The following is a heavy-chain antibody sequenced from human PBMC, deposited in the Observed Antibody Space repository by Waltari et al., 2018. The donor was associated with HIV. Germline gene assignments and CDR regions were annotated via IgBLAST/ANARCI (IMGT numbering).Heavy chain of an antibody. CDR1: GYTFTGYY. V-gene: IGHV1-2*06. D-gene: IGHD3-22*01. Sequence: QVQLVQSGAEVKKPGASVKVSCTASGYTFTGYYMHWVRQATGQGLEWMGRSNPNSGGTNYAQKFQGRVTMTRDTSISTAYMELSRLRSDDTAVYYCARGTMIVGYYYYGMDVWGQGTTVTVSS. CDR2: SNPNSGGT. J-gene: IGHJ6*02. CDR3: ARGTMIVGYYYYGMDV.